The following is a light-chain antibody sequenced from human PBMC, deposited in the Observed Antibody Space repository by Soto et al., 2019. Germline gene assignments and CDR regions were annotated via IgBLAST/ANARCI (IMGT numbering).Light chain of an antibody. CDR2: KVS. Sequence: DVVMTQSPLSLPVTLGQPASISCRSSQSLAYSDGNTYLNWFQQRPGQSPRRLIYKVSNRDSGVPHRFSGCGLLTDLTLKISRVEAEDGGVYYGSGGTLGPPSTFGLETNVEIK. CDR1: QSLAYSDGNTY. J-gene: IGKJ1*01. V-gene: IGKV2-30*01. CDR3: SGGTLGPPST.